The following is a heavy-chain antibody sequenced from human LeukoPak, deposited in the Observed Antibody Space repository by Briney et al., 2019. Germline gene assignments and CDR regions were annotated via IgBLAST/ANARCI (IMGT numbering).Heavy chain of an antibody. D-gene: IGHD6-19*01. CDR3: ARVPGMGVAGTRYYYYYYMDV. Sequence: PSETLSLTCTVSGGSINSSSYYWGWIRQPPGKGLEWIGSIFYSGNTYDNPSLKSRVTISVDTSKNQFSLKLSSVTAADTAVYYCARVPGMGVAGTRYYYYYYMDVWGKGTTVTISS. CDR2: IFYSGNT. CDR1: GGSINSSSYY. J-gene: IGHJ6*03. V-gene: IGHV4-39*07.